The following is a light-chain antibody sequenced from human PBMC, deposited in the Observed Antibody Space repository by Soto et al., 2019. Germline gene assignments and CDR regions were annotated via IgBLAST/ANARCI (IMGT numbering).Light chain of an antibody. V-gene: IGKV3-20*01. J-gene: IGKJ1*01. CDR1: QSVRSGY. CDR3: QQYGDLPWT. Sequence: SVFTQSPRTLSLSPGERATLSCRASQSVRSGYFAWYQQKPGQAPRLLIFAVSSRATGIPDRFSGSGSGTDFTLTINRLEPEDFAVYYCQQYGDLPWTFGQGTKVDI. CDR2: AVS.